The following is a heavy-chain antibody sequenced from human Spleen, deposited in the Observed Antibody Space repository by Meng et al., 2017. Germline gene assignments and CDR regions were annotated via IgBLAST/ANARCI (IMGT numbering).Heavy chain of an antibody. Sequence: GESLKISCAASGFTVSHNYMSWVRQAPGKGLEWVSVIYSGGNTYYADSVKGRFTISRDNAKNSLYLQMNSLRAEDTAVYYCARARESDYYYYGMDVWGQGTTVTVSS. CDR3: ARARESDYYYYGMDV. CDR2: IYSGGNT. CDR1: GFTVSHNY. J-gene: IGHJ6*02. V-gene: IGHV3-66*01.